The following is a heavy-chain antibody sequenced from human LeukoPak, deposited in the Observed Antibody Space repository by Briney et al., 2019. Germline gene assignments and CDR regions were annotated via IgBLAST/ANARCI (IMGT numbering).Heavy chain of an antibody. Sequence: DSMKGRFTISRDNAKNSLYLQMNSLGAEDTAVYYCARPYDTRGYFPDYWGQGTLVTVPS. D-gene: IGHD3-22*01. CDR3: ARPYDTRGYFPDY. J-gene: IGHJ4*02. V-gene: IGHV3-7*01.